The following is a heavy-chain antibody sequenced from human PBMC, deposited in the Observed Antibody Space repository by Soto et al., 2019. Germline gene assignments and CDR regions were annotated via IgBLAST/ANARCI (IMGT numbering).Heavy chain of an antibody. CDR1: GGSISSYY. CDR2: IYYSGST. Sequence: SETLSLTCTVSGGSISSYYWSWIRQPPGKGLEWIGYIYYSGSTNYNPSLKSRVTISVDTSKNQFSLKLSSVTAADTAVYYCARDPDSSGLSFDYWGQGTLVTVSS. V-gene: IGHV4-59*01. CDR3: ARDPDSSGLSFDY. D-gene: IGHD3-22*01. J-gene: IGHJ4*02.